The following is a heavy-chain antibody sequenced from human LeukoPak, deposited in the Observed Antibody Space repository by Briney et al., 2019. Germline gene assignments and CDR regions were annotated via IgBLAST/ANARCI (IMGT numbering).Heavy chain of an antibody. CDR3: ARDLSTNSDFDY. J-gene: IGHJ4*01. CDR1: GGTFSSYA. V-gene: IGHV1-69*04. CDR2: IIPILGIA. Sequence: SVTVSCKASGGTFSSYAISWVRQAPGQGLEWMGRIIPILGIANYAQKFQGRVTITADKSTSTAYMELSSLRSEDTAVYYCARDLSTNSDFDYWGQGNLVTVPS. D-gene: IGHD1/OR15-1a*01.